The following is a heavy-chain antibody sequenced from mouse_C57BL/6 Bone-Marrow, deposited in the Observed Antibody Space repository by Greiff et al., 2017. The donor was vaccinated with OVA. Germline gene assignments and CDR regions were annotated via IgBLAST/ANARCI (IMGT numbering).Heavy chain of an antibody. V-gene: IGHV1-19*01. CDR1: GYTFTDYY. CDR3: ARPRTTVVERAPAWFAY. D-gene: IGHD1-1*01. CDR2: INPYNGGT. Sequence: EVQLQQSGPVLVKPGASVKMSCKASGYTFTDYYMNWVKQSHGKSLEWIGVINPYNGGTSYNQKFKGKATLTVDKSSSTASMELNSLTSEDSSVDYWARPRTTVVERAPAWFAYWGQGTLVTVSA. J-gene: IGHJ3*01.